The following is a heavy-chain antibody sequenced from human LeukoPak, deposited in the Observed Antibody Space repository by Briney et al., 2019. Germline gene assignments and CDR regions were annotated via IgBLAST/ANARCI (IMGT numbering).Heavy chain of an antibody. CDR1: GGSFSGYY. CDR3: ARGVVVVPAARYYYYYMDV. Sequence: PSETLPLTCAVYGGSFSGYYWSWIRQPPGKGLEWIGEINHSGSTSYNPSLKSRVTISVDTSKNQFSLKLSSVTAADTAVYYCARGVVVVPAARYYYYYMDVWGKGTTVTVSS. V-gene: IGHV4-34*01. D-gene: IGHD2-2*01. J-gene: IGHJ6*03. CDR2: INHSGST.